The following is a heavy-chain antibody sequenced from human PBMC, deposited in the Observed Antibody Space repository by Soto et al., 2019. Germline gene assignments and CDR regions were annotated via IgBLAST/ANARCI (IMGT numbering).Heavy chain of an antibody. V-gene: IGHV1-69*02. CDR1: GYTFSSYT. Sequence: SVKVSCKASGYTFSSYTISWVRQAPGQGLEWMGRIIPILGIANYAQKFQGRVTITADKSTSTAYMELSSLRSEDTAVYYCARALPNNWFDPWGQGTLVTVPS. CDR2: IIPILGIA. J-gene: IGHJ5*02. D-gene: IGHD2-2*01. CDR3: ARALPNNWFDP.